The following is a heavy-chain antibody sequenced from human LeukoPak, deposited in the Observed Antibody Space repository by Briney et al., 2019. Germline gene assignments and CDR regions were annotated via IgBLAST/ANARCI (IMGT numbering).Heavy chain of an antibody. CDR3: VRESYSRYFDY. J-gene: IGHJ4*02. CDR2: IYYSGTT. D-gene: IGHD4-11*01. Sequence: SETLSLTCTISGDSISSYYCDWIRQPPGKGLEWIGYIYYSGTTNYNPSLKSRVTISVDTSKNQFSLKLSSVTAADTAVYYCVRESYSRYFDYWGQGSLVTVSS. V-gene: IGHV4-59*01. CDR1: GDSISSYY.